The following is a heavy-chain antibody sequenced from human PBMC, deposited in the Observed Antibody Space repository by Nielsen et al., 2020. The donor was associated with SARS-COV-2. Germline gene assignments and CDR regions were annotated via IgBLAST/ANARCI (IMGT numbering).Heavy chain of an antibody. CDR3: ARAGLLVAAIGY. J-gene: IGHJ4*02. D-gene: IGHD2-15*01. CDR2: INAGNGNT. V-gene: IGHV1-3*01. CDR1: GYTFTSYA. Sequence: ASVKVSCKASGYTFTSYAMHWVRQAPGQRLEWMGWINAGNGNTKYSQKFQDRVTITRDTSATTAYMELTSLRSEDTAVYYCARAGLLVAAIGYWGQGTLVTVSS.